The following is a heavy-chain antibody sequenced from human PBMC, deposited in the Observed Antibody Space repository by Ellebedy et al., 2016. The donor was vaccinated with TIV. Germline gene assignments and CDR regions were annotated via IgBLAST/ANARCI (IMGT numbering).Heavy chain of an antibody. D-gene: IGHD3-10*01. Sequence: PGGSLRLSCAASGFPFSNYEMNWVRQAPGKGLEWVSYISHTGSPIYYADSVKGRFTISRDNAKNSLYLQMDSLRAEDTAVYYCASGSGSFFYFDSWGQGTLVTVSS. CDR3: ASGSGSFFYFDS. CDR2: ISHTGSPI. V-gene: IGHV3-48*03. J-gene: IGHJ4*02. CDR1: GFPFSNYE.